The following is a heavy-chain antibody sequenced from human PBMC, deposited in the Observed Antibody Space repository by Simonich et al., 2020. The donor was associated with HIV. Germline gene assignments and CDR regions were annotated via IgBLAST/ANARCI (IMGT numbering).Heavy chain of an antibody. V-gene: IGHV3-21*01. CDR1: GFTFSSYS. CDR2: ISSSISYI. D-gene: IGHD2-2*01. CDR3: ARDGRKGSSTSCSDY. J-gene: IGHJ4*02. Sequence: EVQLVESGGGLVKPGGSLRLSCAASGFTFSSYSMNWVRQAPGKGLEWVSSISSSISYIYYADSVKGRFTISRDNAKNSLYLQMNSLRAEDTAVYYCARDGRKGSSTSCSDYWGQGTLVTVSS.